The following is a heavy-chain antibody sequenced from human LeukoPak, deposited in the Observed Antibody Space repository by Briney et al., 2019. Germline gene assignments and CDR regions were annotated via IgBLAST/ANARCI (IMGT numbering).Heavy chain of an antibody. CDR3: VKGARGYFDWPYDY. J-gene: IGHJ4*02. V-gene: IGHV3-64D*06. D-gene: IGHD3-9*01. CDR2: ISSNGGST. Sequence: GGSLRLSCSASGFTFSSYAMHWVRQAPGKGLEYVSAISSNGGSTYYADSVKGRFTISRDNSKNTLYLQMSSLRAEDTAVSYCVKGARGYFDWPYDYWGQGTLVTVSS. CDR1: GFTFSSYA.